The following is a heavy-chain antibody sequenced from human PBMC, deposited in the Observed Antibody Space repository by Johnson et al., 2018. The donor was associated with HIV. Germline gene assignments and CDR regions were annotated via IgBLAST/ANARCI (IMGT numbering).Heavy chain of an antibody. D-gene: IGHD3-10*01. CDR2: ISYDGSNK. J-gene: IGHJ3*02. CDR1: GFTFFSYG. V-gene: IGHV3-30*03. Sequence: VQLVESGGGVVQPGRSLRLSCAASGFTFFSYGMHWVRQAPGKGLEWVAVISYDGSNKYYVESVKGRFTISRDNSKNTLFLQMNSLRAEDTAVYYCATELLRTEHDVFDIWGQGTMVTVSS. CDR3: ATELLRTEHDVFDI.